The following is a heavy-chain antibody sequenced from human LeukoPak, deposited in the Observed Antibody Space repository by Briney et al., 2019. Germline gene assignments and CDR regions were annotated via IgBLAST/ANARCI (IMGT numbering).Heavy chain of an antibody. CDR3: ARAVGGGYNGFDY. D-gene: IGHD5-24*01. Sequence: GRSLRLSCAASGFTFSSYGMHWVRQAPGKGLEWVAVIWYDGSNKYYADSVKGRFTISRDNSKNTLYLQMNSLRAEDTAVYYCARAVGGGYNGFDYWGQGTPVTVSS. CDR1: GFTFSSYG. J-gene: IGHJ4*02. V-gene: IGHV3-33*01. CDR2: IWYDGSNK.